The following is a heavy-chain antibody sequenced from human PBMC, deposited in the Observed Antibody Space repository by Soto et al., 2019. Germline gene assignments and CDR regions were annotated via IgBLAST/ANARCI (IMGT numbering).Heavy chain of an antibody. CDR2: ISYDGSNK. Sequence: GVSLIVSWAASGCNIISYVRHWVRKTPGKGLEWVAVISYDGSNKYYADSVKGRFTISRDNAKDSLYLQMNSLRAEDTAVYYCARDQPGYSYGYGLGYWGQGTLVTVSS. V-gene: IGHV3-30*03. CDR1: GCNIISYV. J-gene: IGHJ4*02. CDR3: ARDQPGYSYGYGLGY. D-gene: IGHD5-18*01.